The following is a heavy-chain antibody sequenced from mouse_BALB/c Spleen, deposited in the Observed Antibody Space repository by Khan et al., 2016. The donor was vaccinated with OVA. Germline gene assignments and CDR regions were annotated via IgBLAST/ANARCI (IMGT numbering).Heavy chain of an antibody. CDR1: GFSLTSYG. CDR2: IWAGGST. V-gene: IGHV2-9*02. Sequence: QMQLEESGPGLVAPSQSLSITCIVSGFSLTSYGVHWVRQPPGKGLEWLGVIWAGGSTNYNSALLSSLSISKDNSKSQVFLKMNSLQTDDTAMYYCARDTTVESYWYFDVWGAGTTVTVSS. CDR3: ARDTTVESYWYFDV. J-gene: IGHJ1*01. D-gene: IGHD1-1*01.